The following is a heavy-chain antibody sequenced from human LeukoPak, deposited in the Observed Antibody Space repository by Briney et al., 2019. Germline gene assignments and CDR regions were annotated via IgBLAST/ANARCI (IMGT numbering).Heavy chain of an antibody. CDR3: AKCAAGGGSCYGWN. J-gene: IGHJ4*02. D-gene: IGHD2-15*01. CDR1: GFTFSNYA. Sequence: GGSRRLSCATSGFTFSNYAMTWVRQTPGKGLECVSAITSGGDTHYADSVKGRFTVSRDNSENTLYMQMNSLRAEDTAVYYCAKCAAGGGSCYGWNWGQGTLVTVSS. CDR2: ITSGGDT. V-gene: IGHV3-23*01.